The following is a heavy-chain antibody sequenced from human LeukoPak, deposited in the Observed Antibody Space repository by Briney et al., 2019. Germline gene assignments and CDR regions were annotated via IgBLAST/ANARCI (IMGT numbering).Heavy chain of an antibody. V-gene: IGHV4-34*01. CDR3: ARFSRITWGDWGDAFDI. D-gene: IGHD2-21*02. CDR1: GGSFSDYF. J-gene: IGHJ3*02. Sequence: SETLSLTCSVYGGSFSDYFWSWIRQSPGKGLEWIGEIDDGGNTNYNPSLMSRVIVSMEKSKKQFSLVMRSVAAADTAVYYCARFSRITWGDWGDAFDIWGQGTAVIVSS. CDR2: IDDGGNT.